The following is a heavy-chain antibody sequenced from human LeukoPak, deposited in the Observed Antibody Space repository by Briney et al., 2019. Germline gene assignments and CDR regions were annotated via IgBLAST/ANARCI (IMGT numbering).Heavy chain of an antibody. CDR1: GGSISTPGYY. Sequence: PSETLSLTCTASGGSISTPGYYCGSIRQPPGKGLEWIGSLYHSGSTYYNPSLKSRATISVDTSKNQCSLKLRSVTAADTAVFYCARHALATVTDPSFDYWGQGNLVTVSS. D-gene: IGHD2-21*02. V-gene: IGHV4-39*01. CDR3: ARHALATVTDPSFDY. CDR2: LYHSGST. J-gene: IGHJ4*02.